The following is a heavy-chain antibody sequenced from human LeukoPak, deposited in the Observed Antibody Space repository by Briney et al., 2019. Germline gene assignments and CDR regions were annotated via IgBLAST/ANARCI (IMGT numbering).Heavy chain of an antibody. CDR3: ARVSGYRTLSFDY. D-gene: IGHD6-25*01. J-gene: IGHJ4*02. CDR1: GFTFDDYG. Sequence: GGSLRLSCAASGFTFDDYGMSWVRQAPGKGLEWVSGINWNGGSTGYADSVKGRFTISRDNSNNTLYLQMNSLRAEDTAVYYCARVSGYRTLSFDYWGQGTLVTVSS. CDR2: INWNGGST. V-gene: IGHV3-20*04.